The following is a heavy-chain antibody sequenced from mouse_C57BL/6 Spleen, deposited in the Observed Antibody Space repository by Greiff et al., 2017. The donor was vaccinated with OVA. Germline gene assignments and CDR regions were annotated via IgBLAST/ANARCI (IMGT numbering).Heavy chain of an antibody. CDR1: GYTFTDYY. D-gene: IGHD1-1*01. Sequence: EVQLQQSGPELVKPGASVKISCKASGYTFTDYYMNWVKQSHGKSLEWIGDINPNNGGTSYNQKFKGKATLTVDKSSSTAYMELRSLTSEDSAVYYCARIRRISTVVEEYYYAMDYWGQGTSVTVSS. V-gene: IGHV1-26*01. J-gene: IGHJ4*01. CDR2: INPNNGGT. CDR3: ARIRRISTVVEEYYYAMDY.